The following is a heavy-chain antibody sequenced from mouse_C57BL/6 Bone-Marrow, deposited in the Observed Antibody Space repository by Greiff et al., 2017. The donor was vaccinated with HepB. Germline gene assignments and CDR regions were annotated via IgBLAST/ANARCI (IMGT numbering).Heavy chain of an antibody. CDR2: IDPSDSYT. CDR1: GYTFTSYW. V-gene: IGHV1-69*01. D-gene: IGHD1-1*01. J-gene: IGHJ1*03. Sequence: QVQLQQPGAELVMPGASVKLSCKASGYTFTSYWMHWVKQRPGQGLEWIGEIDPSDSYTNYNQKFKGKSTLTVDNSSSTAYMQLSSLTSEDSAVYYCARERAYYYGSSSYFDVWGTGTTVTVSS. CDR3: ARERAYYYGSSSYFDV.